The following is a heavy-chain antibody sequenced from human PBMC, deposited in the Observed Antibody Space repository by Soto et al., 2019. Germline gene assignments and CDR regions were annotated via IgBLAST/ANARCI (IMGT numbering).Heavy chain of an antibody. Sequence: QITLKESGPTLVKPTQTLTLTCTLSGFSLSTTTVGVGWIRQPPGKALEWLALIYWDDDRRYIPSLKNRLSTTRAPSGGQGVLTLTNMAPVDPATYHCAQITPFDFKGYYFQYWGSGILVTVSS. J-gene: IGHJ4*02. D-gene: IGHD3-9*01. V-gene: IGHV2-5*02. CDR1: GFSLSTTTVG. CDR3: AQITPFDFKGYYFQY. CDR2: IYWDDDR.